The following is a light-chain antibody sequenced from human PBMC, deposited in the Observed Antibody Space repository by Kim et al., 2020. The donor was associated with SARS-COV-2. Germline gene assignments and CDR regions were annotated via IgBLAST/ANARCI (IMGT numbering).Light chain of an antibody. CDR2: RDS. Sequence: VALGQTARITCGGNNIGNEHVNWYQQKPGQAPMLVIYRDSNRPSGIPERFSGSNSQNTATLTISRAQAGDEADYYCQVWDSSTAWVFGGGTQLTVL. V-gene: IGLV3-9*01. CDR3: QVWDSSTAWV. CDR1: NIGNEH. J-gene: IGLJ2*01.